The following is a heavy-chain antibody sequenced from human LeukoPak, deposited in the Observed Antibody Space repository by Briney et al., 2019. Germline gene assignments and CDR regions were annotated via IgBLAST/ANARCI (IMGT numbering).Heavy chain of an antibody. CDR2: INPNSGGT. CDR3: AREQPPAYCGGDCYLFDY. Sequence: ASVKVSCKASGYTFTGYYMHWVRQAPGQGLEWMGWINPNSGGTNYAQKFQGRVTMTRDTSISTAYMELSRLRSDDTAVYYCAREQPPAYCGGDCYLFDYWGQGTLVTVSS. CDR1: GYTFTGYY. D-gene: IGHD2-21*02. V-gene: IGHV1-2*02. J-gene: IGHJ4*02.